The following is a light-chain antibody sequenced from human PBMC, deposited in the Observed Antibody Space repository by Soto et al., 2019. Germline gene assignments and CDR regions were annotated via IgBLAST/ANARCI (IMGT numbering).Light chain of an antibody. J-gene: IGKJ1*01. V-gene: IGKV3-11*01. CDR2: DAS. CDR1: QSVSKY. Sequence: EIVLTQSPATLSLSPGERATLSCRASQSVSKYLAWYQQKPGQAPRLLIYDASNRATDIPARFSGSGSGTDFTLTISSLEPEDFAVYYCQQRSNWPATFGQGTRWIS. CDR3: QQRSNWPAT.